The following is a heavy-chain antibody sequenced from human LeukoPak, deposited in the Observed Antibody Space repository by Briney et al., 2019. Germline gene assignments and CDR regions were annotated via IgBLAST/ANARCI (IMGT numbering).Heavy chain of an antibody. V-gene: IGHV4-34*01. CDR1: GGSFSGYY. D-gene: IGHD2-15*01. J-gene: IGHJ4*02. CDR3: ARGLGYCSGGSCYSDDY. Sequence: PSETLSLTCAVYGGSFSGYYWSWIRQPPGKGLEWIGEINHSGSTNYNPSLKSRVTISVDTSKNQFSLKLSSVTAADTAVYYRARGLGYCSGGSCYSDDYWGQGTLVTVSS. CDR2: INHSGST.